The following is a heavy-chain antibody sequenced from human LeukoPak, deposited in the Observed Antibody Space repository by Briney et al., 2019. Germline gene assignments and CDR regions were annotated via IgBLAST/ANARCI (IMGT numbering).Heavy chain of an antibody. Sequence: GKSLRLSCAASGFTFSNYGMHWVRQAPGKGLEWVAVMSYDGSDKYYGDSVRGRFTISRDNSKNTLYLQMNSLRAEDTAVYYCARDFGPLGSWSIDYWGQGTLVTVSS. V-gene: IGHV3-30*03. CDR2: MSYDGSDK. D-gene: IGHD6-13*01. J-gene: IGHJ4*02. CDR3: ARDFGPLGSWSIDY. CDR1: GFTFSNYG.